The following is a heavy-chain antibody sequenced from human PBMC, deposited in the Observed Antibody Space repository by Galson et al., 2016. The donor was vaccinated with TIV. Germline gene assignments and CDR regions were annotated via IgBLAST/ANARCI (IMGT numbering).Heavy chain of an antibody. V-gene: IGHV4-39*01. J-gene: IGHJ4*02. CDR1: GGSVSSSRYY. CDR3: ARLLDWELHPFDY. Sequence: SETLSLTCTVSGGSVSSSRYYWGRIRQPPGKGLEWIGSIYYNDNTYYNPSLKSRVTISVDTSKNQFSLNLSSVTAADTAIYYCARLLDWELHPFDYWGQGTLVTVSS. CDR2: IYYNDNT. D-gene: IGHD1-7*01.